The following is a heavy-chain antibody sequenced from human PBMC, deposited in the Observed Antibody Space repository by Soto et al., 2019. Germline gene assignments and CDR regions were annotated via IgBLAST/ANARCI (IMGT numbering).Heavy chain of an antibody. Sequence: QVQLQESGPGLVKPSQTLSLTCTVSGGSISSGGYYWSWIRQHPGKGLEWIGYIYYSGITYYNPSIKIRVTISLDTSKNPFSLKLSSVTAADTAVYYCARARIPAYGMDVWGQGTTVTASS. J-gene: IGHJ6*02. CDR1: GGSISSGGYY. D-gene: IGHD2-2*01. V-gene: IGHV4-31*03. CDR3: ARARIPAYGMDV. CDR2: IYYSGIT.